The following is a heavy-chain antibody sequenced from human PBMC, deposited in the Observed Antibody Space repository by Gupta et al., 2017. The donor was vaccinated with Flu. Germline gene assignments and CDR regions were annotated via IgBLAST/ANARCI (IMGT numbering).Heavy chain of an antibody. Sequence: IRQAAGKGLEWVAVIWSEGINKFYADSVKGRFTFSRDNAKNMLYLQMNSLRGEDTAVYYCARERGPFDAFDIGGQGTMVTVSS. D-gene: IGHD3-10*01. J-gene: IGHJ3*02. CDR3: ARERGPFDAFDI. CDR2: IWSEGINK. V-gene: IGHV3-33*01.